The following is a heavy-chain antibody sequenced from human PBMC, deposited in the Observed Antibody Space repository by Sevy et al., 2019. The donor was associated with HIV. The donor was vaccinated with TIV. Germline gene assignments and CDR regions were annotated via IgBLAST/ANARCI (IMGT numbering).Heavy chain of an antibody. Sequence: GGSLRLSCVASGFMFSNYWMSWVRQAPGKGLKWVANIKRDGSEKYYVASVKGRFTISRDNAKNSLYLQMNSLRVEDTAVYYCARDCSSTSCLWGMDVWGPGTTVTVSS. D-gene: IGHD2-2*01. CDR1: GFMFSNYW. CDR3: ARDCSSTSCLWGMDV. V-gene: IGHV3-7*03. J-gene: IGHJ6*02. CDR2: IKRDGSEK.